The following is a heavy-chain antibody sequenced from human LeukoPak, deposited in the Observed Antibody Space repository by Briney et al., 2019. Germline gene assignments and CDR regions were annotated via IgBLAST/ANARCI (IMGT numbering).Heavy chain of an antibody. V-gene: IGHV4-59*01. Sequence: SETLSLTCTVSGGSISSYYWSWIRQPPGKGLEWIGYIYYSGSNNYNPSLKSRVTISVDTSKNQVSLKLTSVTAADTAVYYCARGAWYSSSWYEYFQHWGQGTLATVSS. CDR2: IYYSGSN. CDR3: ARGAWYSSSWYEYFQH. J-gene: IGHJ1*01. CDR1: GGSISSYY. D-gene: IGHD6-13*01.